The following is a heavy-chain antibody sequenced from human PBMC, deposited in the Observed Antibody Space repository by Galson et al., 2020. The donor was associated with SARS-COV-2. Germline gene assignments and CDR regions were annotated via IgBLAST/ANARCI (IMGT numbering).Heavy chain of an antibody. V-gene: IGHV3-15*01. CDR3: ATNYGDYYYGMSV. CDR2: VKSKSYGGTT. D-gene: IGHD4-17*01. J-gene: IGHJ6*02. Sequence: TGGSMRLSCAASGFIFTNAWMNWVRQAPGKGLEWVGRVKSKSYGGTTDYAAPVKCRFTVSRDDSKTTLYLQMNSLKTEDTAVYYCATNYGDYYYGMSVWGQGNTVTVSS. CDR1: GFIFTNAW.